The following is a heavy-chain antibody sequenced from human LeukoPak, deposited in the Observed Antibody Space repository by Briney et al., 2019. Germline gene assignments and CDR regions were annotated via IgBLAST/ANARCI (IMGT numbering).Heavy chain of an antibody. V-gene: IGHV1-2*02. J-gene: IGHJ4*02. Sequence: GASVKVSCKAFGYTFTGYYIHWVRQAPGQGPEWMGWINPDSGGTHYAKMFLGRVTMTRDTSVNTAYMELSSLDSDDSAVYYCARDSGIFGTSGRTGQDYWGQGTLVTVSS. CDR1: GYTFTGYY. CDR2: INPDSGGT. CDR3: ARDSGIFGTSGRTGQDY. D-gene: IGHD2-2*01.